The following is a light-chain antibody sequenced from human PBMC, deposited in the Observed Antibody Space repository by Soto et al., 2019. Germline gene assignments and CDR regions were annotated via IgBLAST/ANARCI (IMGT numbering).Light chain of an antibody. CDR3: QRYGSSPLT. CDR1: QSVSSSY. V-gene: IGKV3-20*01. Sequence: EIVLTQSPGTLSLSPGERATLSCRASQSVSSSYLAWYQQKPGQAPRLLIYGASSRSTGIPDRFSGSGSGTHFTLNISRLEPEDFAVYYCQRYGSSPLTFGGGTKVEIK. J-gene: IGKJ4*01. CDR2: GAS.